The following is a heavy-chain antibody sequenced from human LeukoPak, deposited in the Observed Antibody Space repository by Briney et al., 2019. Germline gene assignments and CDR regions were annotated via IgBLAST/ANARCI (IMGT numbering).Heavy chain of an antibody. Sequence: GASVKVSCKASGYTFTDYYLYWVRQTPGQGLEWMGWIKPSTGGTKYVQKFESRVTMTRDTSKSTAYMELSGLRSDDTAVYYCARDGLRIAAAFDYWGQGTPVTVSS. CDR2: IKPSTGGT. D-gene: IGHD6-13*01. CDR1: GYTFTDYY. CDR3: ARDGLRIAAAFDY. V-gene: IGHV1-2*02. J-gene: IGHJ4*02.